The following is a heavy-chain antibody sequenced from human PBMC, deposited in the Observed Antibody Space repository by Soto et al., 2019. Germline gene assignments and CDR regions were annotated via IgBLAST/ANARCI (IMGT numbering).Heavy chain of an antibody. D-gene: IGHD3-22*01. V-gene: IGHV1-69*01. CDR3: ARVGYYDSSGYYYGYYGMDV. Sequence: QVQLVQSGAEVKKPGSSVKVSCKASGGTFSSYAISWVRQAAGQGLEWMGGIIPIFGTANYAQKFQGRVTITADESTSTAYMELSSLRSEDTAVYYCARVGYYDSSGYYYGYYGMDVWGQGTTVTVSS. J-gene: IGHJ6*02. CDR2: IIPIFGTA. CDR1: GGTFSSYA.